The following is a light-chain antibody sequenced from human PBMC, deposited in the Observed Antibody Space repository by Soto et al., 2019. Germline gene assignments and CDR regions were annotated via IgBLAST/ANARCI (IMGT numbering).Light chain of an antibody. CDR3: SSYTRSSTLYV. J-gene: IGLJ1*01. V-gene: IGLV2-14*01. Sequence: QSVLTQPASVSGSPGQSITISCTGTSSDVGGYNYVSWYQQHPGKAPKLMIYDVSNRPSGVSNRFSGSKSGNTASPTISGLQAEDEADYYCSSYTRSSTLYVFGTGTKVTVL. CDR2: DVS. CDR1: SSDVGGYNY.